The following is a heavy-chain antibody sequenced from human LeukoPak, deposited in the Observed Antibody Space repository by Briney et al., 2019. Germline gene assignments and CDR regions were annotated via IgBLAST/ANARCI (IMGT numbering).Heavy chain of an antibody. CDR3: AKDGALAVAGTFDY. Sequence: GGSLRLSCAASGFTFSSYGMHWVRQAPGKGLEGVAVISYDGSNKYYADSVKGRFTISRDNSKNTLYLQMNSLRAEDTAVYYCAKDGALAVAGTFDYWGQGTLVTVSS. CDR1: GFTFSSYG. CDR2: ISYDGSNK. D-gene: IGHD6-19*01. J-gene: IGHJ4*02. V-gene: IGHV3-30*18.